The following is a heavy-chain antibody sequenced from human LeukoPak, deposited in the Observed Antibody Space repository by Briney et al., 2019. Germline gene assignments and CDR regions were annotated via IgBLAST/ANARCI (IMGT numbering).Heavy chain of an antibody. CDR1: GYTLTELS. Sequence: ASVKVSCKVSGYTLTELSMRWVRQAPGKGLEWMGGFDPEDGETIYAQKFQGRVTMTEDASTDTAYMELISLRSEDTAVYYCATAKGGRLLDQIWGQGTMVTVSS. V-gene: IGHV1-24*01. CDR3: ATAKGGRLLDQI. CDR2: FDPEDGET. D-gene: IGHD1-1*01. J-gene: IGHJ3*02.